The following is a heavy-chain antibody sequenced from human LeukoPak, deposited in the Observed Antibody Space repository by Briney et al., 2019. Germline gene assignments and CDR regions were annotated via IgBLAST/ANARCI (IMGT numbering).Heavy chain of an antibody. CDR1: GGSFSGYY. CDR3: ARVEGGGYVWGSYREAYYFDY. CDR2: INHSGST. D-gene: IGHD3-16*02. J-gene: IGHJ4*02. V-gene: IGHV4-34*01. Sequence: SETLSLTCVVYGGSFSGYYWNWIRQPPGKGLEWIGEINHSGSTNFNPSLKSRVTISLDTSKNQFSLKLSSVTAADTAVYFCARVEGGGYVWGSYREAYYFDYWGQGTLVTVSS.